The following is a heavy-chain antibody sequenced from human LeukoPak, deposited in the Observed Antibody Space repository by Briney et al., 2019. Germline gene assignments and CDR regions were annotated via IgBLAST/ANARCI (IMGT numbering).Heavy chain of an antibody. CDR2: IDYNGNT. D-gene: IGHD2-15*01. CDR3: AGVAKCDGNCSSFDL. V-gene: IGHV4-59*11. CDR1: ADSISRHP. J-gene: IGHJ4*02. Sequence: PSETLSLTCDASADSISRHPWGSIRQPPGKGLDYIGFIDYNGNTNYNPSLKSRVTISLDIFKNQFSLNLNSVSAADTAVYYCAGVAKCDGNCSSFDLWGQGMLVTVSS.